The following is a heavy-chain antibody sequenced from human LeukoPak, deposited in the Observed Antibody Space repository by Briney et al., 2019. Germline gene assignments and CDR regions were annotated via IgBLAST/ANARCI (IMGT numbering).Heavy chain of an antibody. CDR1: GFTFSRFS. V-gene: IGHV3-48*01. Sequence: GGSLRLSCAASGFTFSRFSMSWVRQAPGKGLEWVSYISSSISTKYYAGSVKGRFTISRDNAKNSVYLQMNSLRVEDTAVYYCAKGGAQVGGQGTLVTVSS. J-gene: IGHJ4*02. CDR2: ISSSISTK. CDR3: AKGGAQV. D-gene: IGHD1-26*01.